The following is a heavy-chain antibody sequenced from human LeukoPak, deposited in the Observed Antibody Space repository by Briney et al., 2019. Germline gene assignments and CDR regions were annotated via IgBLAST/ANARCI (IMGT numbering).Heavy chain of an antibody. CDR2: IIPIFGTA. CDR1: GGTFSNSA. V-gene: IGHV1-69*01. CDR3: ARVRVGYGDYGSRLGFDY. J-gene: IGHJ4*02. D-gene: IGHD4-17*01. Sequence: VASVKVSCKASGGTFSNSAISWVRQAPGQGLEWMGGIIPIFGTANYAQRFQGRVTITADESTTTAYMEVSSLRSEDTAVYYCARVRVGYGDYGSRLGFDYWGQGTLVTVSS.